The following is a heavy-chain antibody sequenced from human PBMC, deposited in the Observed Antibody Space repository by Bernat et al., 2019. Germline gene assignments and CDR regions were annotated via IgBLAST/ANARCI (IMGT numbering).Heavy chain of an antibody. CDR1: GYTLTSYT. Sequence: QVQLVQSGAEVKKPGASVKVSCKASGYTLTSYTIHWVRQAPGQRLEWMGWINPGNGKTEYSQKFQGRVTITTDTSASTAYMDLSSLRSEDTAVYYCARIPRTAFDSWGQGTLVTVSS. CDR2: INPGNGKT. J-gene: IGHJ4*02. D-gene: IGHD1-7*01. CDR3: ARIPRTAFDS. V-gene: IGHV1-3*01.